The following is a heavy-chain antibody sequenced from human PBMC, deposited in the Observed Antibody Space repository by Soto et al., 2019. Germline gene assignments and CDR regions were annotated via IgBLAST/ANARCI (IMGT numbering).Heavy chain of an antibody. V-gene: IGHV5-51*01. CDR3: ARPSYSSSRYYGMDV. J-gene: IGHJ6*02. D-gene: IGHD6-6*01. CDR2: IYPGDSDT. Sequence: PGESLKISCKGSGYSFTTYWIAWVRQMPGEGLEWMGIIYPGDSDTRYSPSFQGQVTISADKSITTAYLQWSSLKASDTAMYYCARPSYSSSRYYGMDVWGQGTTVTVSS. CDR1: GYSFTTYW.